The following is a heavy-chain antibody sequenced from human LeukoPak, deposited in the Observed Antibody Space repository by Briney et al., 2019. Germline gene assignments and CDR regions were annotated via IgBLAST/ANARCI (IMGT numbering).Heavy chain of an antibody. V-gene: IGHV3-33*01. CDR2: IWSDGSKK. CDR1: GFTFSDYG. CDR3: ARDESHSSLSN. Sequence: PGGSLRLSCIASGFTFSDYGFHWVRQAPGKGLEWVAAIWSDGSKKYYGDSVEGRLTISRDNSKNTVYLQMDSLRAEDTAVYYCARDESHSSLSNWGQGTLVTVSS. D-gene: IGHD3-22*01. J-gene: IGHJ4*02.